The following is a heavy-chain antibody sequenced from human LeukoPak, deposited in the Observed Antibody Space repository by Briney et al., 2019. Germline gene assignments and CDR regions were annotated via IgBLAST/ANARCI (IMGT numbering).Heavy chain of an antibody. V-gene: IGHV1-46*01. CDR1: GYTFTSYY. J-gene: IGHJ4*02. D-gene: IGHD2-2*02. Sequence: ASVKVSCKASGYTFTSYYMHWVRQAPGQGLEWMGIINPSGGSTSYAQKFQGRVTMTRDMSTSTVYMELSSLRSEDTAVYYCARAGYCSSTSCYKGPKRGLDYWGQGTLVTVSS. CDR3: ARAGYCSSTSCYKGPKRGLDY. CDR2: INPSGGST.